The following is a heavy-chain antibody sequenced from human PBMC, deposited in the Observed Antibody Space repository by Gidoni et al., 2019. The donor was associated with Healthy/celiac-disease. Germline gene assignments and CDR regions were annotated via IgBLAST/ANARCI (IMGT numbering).Heavy chain of an antibody. J-gene: IGHJ4*02. Sequence: QVQLVESGGGVVQPGRSLRLSCAASGFTFSSYGMHWVRQAPGKGLEWVAVISYDGSNKYYADSVKGRFTISRDNSKNTLYLQMNSLRAEDTAVYYCAGRATYLDYWGQGTLVTVSS. CDR1: GFTFSSYG. D-gene: IGHD1-26*01. CDR3: AGRATYLDY. CDR2: ISYDGSNK. V-gene: IGHV3-30*03.